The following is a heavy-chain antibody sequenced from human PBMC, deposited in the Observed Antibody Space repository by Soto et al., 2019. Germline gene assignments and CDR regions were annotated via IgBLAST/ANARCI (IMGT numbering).Heavy chain of an antibody. V-gene: IGHV3-15*01. CDR1: GFTFNTAW. CDR2: IKNKGDVVTT. J-gene: IGHJ5*02. CDR3: TTESFDILTGLVH. D-gene: IGHD3-9*01. Sequence: EVQLVESGGGLVKPGGSLRLSCAASGFTFNTAWMSWVRQAPGKGLEWVGHISSRTHIKNKGDVVTTDYAAPVKGRFTVSRDDSKSMLYLQMSSLKTEDTAVYYCTTESFDILTGLVHWGQGTLVTVSS.